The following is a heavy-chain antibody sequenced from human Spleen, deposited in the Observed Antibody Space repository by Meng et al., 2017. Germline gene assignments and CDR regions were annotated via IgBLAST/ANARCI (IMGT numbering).Heavy chain of an antibody. CDR1: GFTFTSYD. J-gene: IGHJ3*02. CDR2: ISGSGGST. Sequence: GESLKISCVASGFTFTSYDMTWVRQAPGKGLEWVSAISGSGGSTYYADSVKGRFTISRDNSKNTLYLQMNSLRAEDTAVYYCAKDSYYYDSSGYSDAFDIWGQGTMVTVSS. V-gene: IGHV3-23*01. D-gene: IGHD3-22*01. CDR3: AKDSYYYDSSGYSDAFDI.